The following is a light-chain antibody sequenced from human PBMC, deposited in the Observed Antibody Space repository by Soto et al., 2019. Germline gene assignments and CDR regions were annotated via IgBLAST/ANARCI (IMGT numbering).Light chain of an antibody. J-gene: IGLJ1*01. V-gene: IGLV2-14*01. CDR2: EVR. CDR3: CSYTRTSTHSF. Sequence: ALTQPASVSGPPGQSITISCTGTSSDIGGYVYVSWYQQRPGKAPKLMIYEVRYRPSGVSNRFSGSKSGNTASLPISGLQAEDEAVYYCCSYTRTSTHSFFGSGPKVTVL. CDR1: SSDIGGYVY.